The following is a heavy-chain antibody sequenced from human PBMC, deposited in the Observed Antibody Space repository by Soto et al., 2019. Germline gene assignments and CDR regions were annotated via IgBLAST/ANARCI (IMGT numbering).Heavy chain of an antibody. D-gene: IGHD2-21*01. CDR1: GYTFTSYG. CDR2: ISAYNGNT. CDR3: ARDLRNLAYGGDHYVFDI. J-gene: IGHJ3*02. Sequence: ASVKVSCKASGYTFTSYGISWVRQAPGQGLEWMGWISAYNGNTNYAQKLQGRVTMTTDTSTSTAYMELRSLRSDDTAVYYCARDLRNLAYGGDHYVFDIWGQGTMV. V-gene: IGHV1-18*01.